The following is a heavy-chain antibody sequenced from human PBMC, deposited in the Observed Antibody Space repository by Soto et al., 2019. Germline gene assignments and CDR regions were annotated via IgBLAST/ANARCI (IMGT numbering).Heavy chain of an antibody. D-gene: IGHD3-10*01. Sequence: PGESLKISCKGSGYSFTSYWIGWVRQMPGKGLEWMGIIYPGDSDTRYSPSFQGQVTISADKSISTAYLQWSSLKASDTAMYYCARPPSYGSGSYSAFDIWGQGTMVTV. CDR2: IYPGDSDT. V-gene: IGHV5-51*01. J-gene: IGHJ3*02. CDR1: GYSFTSYW. CDR3: ARPPSYGSGSYSAFDI.